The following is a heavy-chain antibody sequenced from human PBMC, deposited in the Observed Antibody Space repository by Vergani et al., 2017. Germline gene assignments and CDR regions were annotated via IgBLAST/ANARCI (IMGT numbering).Heavy chain of an antibody. V-gene: IGHV3-33*01. J-gene: IGHJ3*02. CDR1: GFTFSSYG. CDR2: IWYDGSNK. Sequence: QVQLVESGGGVVQPGRSLRLSCAASGFTFSSYGMHWVRQAPGKGLEWVAVIWYDGSNKYYADSVKGRFTISRDNSKNTLYLQMNSLRAEDTAVYYCARDPWGVAMVEDAFDIWGQGTMVTVSS. D-gene: IGHD5-18*01. CDR3: ARDPWGVAMVEDAFDI.